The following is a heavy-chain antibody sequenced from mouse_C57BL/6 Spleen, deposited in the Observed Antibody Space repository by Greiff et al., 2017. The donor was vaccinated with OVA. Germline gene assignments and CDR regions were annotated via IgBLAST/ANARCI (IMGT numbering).Heavy chain of an antibody. V-gene: IGHV2-9-1*01. D-gene: IGHD4-1*01. Sequence: QVQLKESGPGLVAPSQSLSITCTVSGFSLTSYAISWVRQPPGKGLEWLGVLWTGGGTNYNSALKFRLSISKDNSKSQVFLKMNSLQTDDTARYYCARNWERDYFGYWGQGTTLTVSS. CDR1: GFSLTSYA. J-gene: IGHJ2*01. CDR2: LWTGGGT. CDR3: ARNWERDYFGY.